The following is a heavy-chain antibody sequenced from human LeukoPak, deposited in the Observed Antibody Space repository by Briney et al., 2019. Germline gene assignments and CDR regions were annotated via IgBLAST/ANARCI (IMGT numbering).Heavy chain of an antibody. Sequence: KPSETLSLTCTVSGGSVSSGSYYWSWIRQPPGKGLEWIGYIYYSGNTNYNPSLKSRVTISVDTSKNQFSLKLSSVTAADTAVYYCATRPPGESYVPYFDYWGQGTPVTVSS. V-gene: IGHV4-61*01. J-gene: IGHJ4*02. CDR3: ATRPPGESYVPYFDY. CDR2: IYYSGNT. D-gene: IGHD2-2*01. CDR1: GGSVSSGSYY.